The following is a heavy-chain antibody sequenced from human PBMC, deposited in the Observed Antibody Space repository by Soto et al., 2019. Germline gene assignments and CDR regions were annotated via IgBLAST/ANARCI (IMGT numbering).Heavy chain of an antibody. CDR3: ARGSGSSDAFDI. V-gene: IGHV1-8*01. Sequence: ASVKVSCKASGYTFTSYDINWVRQATGQGLEWMGWMNPISGNTGYAQKFQGRVTMTRNTSISTAYMELSSLRSEDTAVYYCARGSGSSDAFDIWGQGTMVTVSS. CDR1: GYTFTSYD. D-gene: IGHD3-10*01. CDR2: MNPISGNT. J-gene: IGHJ3*02.